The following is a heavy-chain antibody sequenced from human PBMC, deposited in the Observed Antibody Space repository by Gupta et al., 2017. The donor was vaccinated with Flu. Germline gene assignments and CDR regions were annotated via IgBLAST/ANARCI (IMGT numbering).Heavy chain of an antibody. J-gene: IGHJ4*02. CDR2: MNPNSGNT. V-gene: IGHV1-8*01. CDR3: ARERSWAFDY. Sequence: NWVRQATGQGLEWMGWMNPNSGNTGYAQKFQGRVTMTRNTSISTAYMELSSLRSEDTAVYYCARERSWAFDYWGQGTLVTVSS. D-gene: IGHD1-26*01.